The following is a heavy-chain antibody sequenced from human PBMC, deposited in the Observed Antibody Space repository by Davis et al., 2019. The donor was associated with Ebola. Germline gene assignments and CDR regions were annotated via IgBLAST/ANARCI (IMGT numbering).Heavy chain of an antibody. J-gene: IGHJ5*02. CDR1: GGSISSYY. CDR2: IYYSGST. D-gene: IGHD6-13*01. Sequence: PSETLSLTCTVSGGSISSYYWSWIRQPPGKGLEWIGYIYYSGSTNYNPSLKSRVTISVDTSKNQFSLKLSSVTAADTAVYYCARHVGSSWSNNWFDPWGQGTLVTVSS. V-gene: IGHV4-59*08. CDR3: ARHVGSSWSNNWFDP.